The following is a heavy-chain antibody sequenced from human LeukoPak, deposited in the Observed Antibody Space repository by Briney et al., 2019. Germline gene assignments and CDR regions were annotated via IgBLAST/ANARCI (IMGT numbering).Heavy chain of an antibody. CDR3: ANHDFWSGYPTQKSFDY. CDR2: IIPIFGTA. CDR1: GGTFSSYA. V-gene: IGHV1-69*05. D-gene: IGHD3-3*01. J-gene: IGHJ4*02. Sequence: SVKVSCKASGGTFSSYAISWVRQAPGQGLEWMGRIIPIFGTANYAQKFQGGVTITTDESTSTAYMELSSLRSEDTAVYYCANHDFWSGYPTQKSFDYWGQGTLVTVSS.